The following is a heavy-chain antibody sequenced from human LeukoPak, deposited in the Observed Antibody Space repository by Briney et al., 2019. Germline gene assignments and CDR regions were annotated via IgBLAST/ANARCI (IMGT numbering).Heavy chain of an antibody. Sequence: GASVKVSCKASGYTFTGYYMHWVRQAPGQGLEWTGWINPNSGGTKYAQKFQDRVTMTRDTSISTAYMELSRLRSDDTAVYYCARGVDTDYFDYWGQGTLVTVSS. CDR1: GYTFTGYY. CDR3: ARGVDTDYFDY. D-gene: IGHD2-2*02. V-gene: IGHV1-2*02. CDR2: INPNSGGT. J-gene: IGHJ4*02.